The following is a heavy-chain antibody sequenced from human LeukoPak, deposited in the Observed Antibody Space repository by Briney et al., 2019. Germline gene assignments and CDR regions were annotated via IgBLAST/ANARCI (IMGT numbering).Heavy chain of an antibody. CDR2: VNPYSGGT. J-gene: IGHJ4*02. CDR3: ARGTLLRYFGWPLDY. Sequence: ASVKVSCKASIYTFTDYYIHWVRHAPGQGHEWMGSVNPYSGGTKDAQRFQGRVTMTRDTSISTAYIALSRVRSDDTAVYYCARGTLLRYFGWPLDYWGQGTLVTVSS. D-gene: IGHD3-9*01. CDR1: IYTFTDYY. V-gene: IGHV1-2*02.